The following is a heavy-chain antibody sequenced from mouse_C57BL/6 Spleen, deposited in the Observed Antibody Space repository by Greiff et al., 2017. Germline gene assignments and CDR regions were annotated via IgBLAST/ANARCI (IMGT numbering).Heavy chain of an antibody. CDR3: ARNYCSSWYFDG. D-gene: IGHD1-1*01. Sequence: VQLQQSGAELVRPGSSVKMSCKTSGYTFTSYGINWVKQRPGPGLEWIGYIYIGNGYTEYNDKFKGKATLTSDTTSSTAYMQRISLTSEDAAIYFWARNYCSSWYFDGWGTGTTVTVSS. V-gene: IGHV1-58*01. CDR1: GYTFTSYG. CDR2: IYIGNGYT. J-gene: IGHJ1*03.